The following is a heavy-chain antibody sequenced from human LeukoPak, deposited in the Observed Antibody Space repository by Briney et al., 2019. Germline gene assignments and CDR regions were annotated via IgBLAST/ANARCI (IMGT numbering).Heavy chain of an antibody. D-gene: IGHD2-2*01. J-gene: IGHJ4*02. CDR2: INHSGST. Sequence: SETLSLTCAVYGGSFSGYYWSWIRQPPGKGLEWIGEINHSGSTNHNPSLNSRVAISVDTSKNQFSLKLSSVTAADTAVYYCARTHCASTSCYFRDWGQGTLVTVSS. CDR3: ARTHCASTSCYFRD. V-gene: IGHV4-34*01. CDR1: GGSFSGYY.